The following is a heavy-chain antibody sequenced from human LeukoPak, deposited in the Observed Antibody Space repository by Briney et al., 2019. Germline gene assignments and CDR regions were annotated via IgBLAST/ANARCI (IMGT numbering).Heavy chain of an antibody. CDR2: ISSSGSTI. CDR3: ARVRWYGASYFDY. D-gene: IGHD2-15*01. CDR1: GFTFSDYY. V-gene: IGHV3-11*04. Sequence: GGYLRLSCAASGFTFSDYYMSWIRQAPGKGLEWVSYISSSGSTIYYADSVKGRFTISRDNAKNSLYLQMNSLRAEDTAVYYCARVRWYGASYFDYWGQGTLVTVSS. J-gene: IGHJ4*02.